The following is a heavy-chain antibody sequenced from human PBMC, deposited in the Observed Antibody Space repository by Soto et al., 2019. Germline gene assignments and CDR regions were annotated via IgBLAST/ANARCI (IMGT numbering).Heavy chain of an antibody. Sequence: QVQLVQSGAEVKKPGSSVKVSCKASGGTFSSYAISWVRQAPGQGLEWMGGIIPIFGTANYAQKFQGRVTITGDKSTSKANMDLSSLRSEDTAGYYGASEYIGSFPQDALDIWAKGQWSPSLQ. J-gene: IGHJ3*02. V-gene: IGHV1-69*14. CDR3: ASEYIGSFPQDALDI. CDR2: IIPIFGTA. CDR1: GGTFSSYA. D-gene: IGHD1-26*01.